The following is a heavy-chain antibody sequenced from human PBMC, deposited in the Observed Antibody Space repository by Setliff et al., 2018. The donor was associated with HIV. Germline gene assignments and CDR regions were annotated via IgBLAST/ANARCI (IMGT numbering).Heavy chain of an antibody. CDR1: GGSISNYY. CDR2: IYSTGST. D-gene: IGHD3-22*01. V-gene: IGHV4-4*07. Sequence: SETLSLTCTVSGGSISNYYWSWIRQPAGKGLEWIGRIYSTGSTNYNPSLKSRVTMSIDTSKNQFSLKLNSVTAADTAVYYCARGKTPPYGIVVEDDAFDIWGQGTMVTVSS. J-gene: IGHJ3*02. CDR3: ARGKTPPYGIVVEDDAFDI.